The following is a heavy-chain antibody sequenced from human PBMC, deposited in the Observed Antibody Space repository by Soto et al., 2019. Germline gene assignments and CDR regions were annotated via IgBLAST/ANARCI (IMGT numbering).Heavy chain of an antibody. J-gene: IGHJ4*02. CDR2: IHYSGTT. Sequence: PSETLSLTCTVSGTSISSYYCIWIRQPPGKGLEWIANIHYSGTTNYNPSLASRVTLSVDTSKNQFSLKMTSVTAADRAMYFCARYNSYAIDYWGRGTLVTVSS. CDR3: ARYNSYAIDY. V-gene: IGHV4-59*01. CDR1: GTSISSYY. D-gene: IGHD2-8*01.